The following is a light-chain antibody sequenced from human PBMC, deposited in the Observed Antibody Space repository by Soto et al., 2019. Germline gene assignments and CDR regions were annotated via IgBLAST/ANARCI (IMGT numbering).Light chain of an antibody. CDR3: QQSYNTPIT. V-gene: IGKV1-39*01. Sequence: DIQTTQSPSSLYASFGDRVTITCRASQTISNYLNWYQQKSGRGPELXVYAASNLQSGVPSRFTGIGSGTHGTITISGLEPADCETYVGQQSYNTPITFGQGTRLEIK. J-gene: IGKJ5*01. CDR1: QTISNY. CDR2: AAS.